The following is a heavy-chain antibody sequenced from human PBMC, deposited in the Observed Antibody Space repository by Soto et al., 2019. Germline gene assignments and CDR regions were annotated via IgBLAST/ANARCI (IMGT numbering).Heavy chain of an antibody. Sequence: PSQILSLIRAISWVSLSSISAALDWIRQTQSRGLEWLGRTYYRSKWYNEYGVSVKNRITINPDPYKNQSTIQLDSVSPEDTTVYYCARERRITISGSDILLDVWGQGTTVTVSS. J-gene: IGHJ6*02. D-gene: IGHD3-3*01. V-gene: IGHV6-1*01. CDR1: WVSLSSISAA. CDR2: TYYRSKWYN. CDR3: ARERRITISGSDILLDV.